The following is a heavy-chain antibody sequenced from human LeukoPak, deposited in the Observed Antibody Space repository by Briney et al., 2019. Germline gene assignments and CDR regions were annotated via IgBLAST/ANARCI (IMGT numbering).Heavy chain of an antibody. D-gene: IGHD3-3*01. CDR1: GFTFSSYA. CDR3: ARDGKITIFGVVIKGYFDY. CDR2: ISGSGGST. J-gene: IGHJ4*02. Sequence: GGSLRLSCAASGFTFSSYAMSWVRQAPGKGLEWVSAISGSGGSTYYADSVKGRFTISRDNSKNTLYLQMNSLRAEDTAVYYCARDGKITIFGVVIKGYFDYWGQGTLVTVSS. V-gene: IGHV3-23*01.